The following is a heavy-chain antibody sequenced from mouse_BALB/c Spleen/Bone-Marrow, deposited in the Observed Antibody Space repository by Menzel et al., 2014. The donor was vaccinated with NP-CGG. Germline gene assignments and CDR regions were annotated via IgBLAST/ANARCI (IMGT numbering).Heavy chain of an antibody. CDR3: AREEAFDYDNAY. CDR1: GYTFAEFT. J-gene: IGHJ3*01. V-gene: IGHV1-18*01. CDR2: INPNNGGT. Sequence: EVQLQESGPELVKPGASVKISCKTSGYTFAEFTMCWVKQSHGKSLEGIGGINPNNGGTNYNQKSKGKATLTVARSSSTEYMELRSLTSEESAVYYCAREEAFDYDNAYWGKGTLVTVSA. D-gene: IGHD2-4*01.